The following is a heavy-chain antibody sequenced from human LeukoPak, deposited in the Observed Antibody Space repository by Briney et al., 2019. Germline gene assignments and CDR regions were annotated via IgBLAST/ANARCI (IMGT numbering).Heavy chain of an antibody. CDR3: ARSYYDSSGYYR. CDR1: GFTVSSNY. J-gene: IGHJ1*01. Sequence: GGSLRLSRAASGFTVSSNYMSWVRQAPGKGLEWVSVIYSGGSTYYADSVKGRFTISRDNSKNTLYPQMNSLRAEDTAVYYCARSYYDSSGYYRWGQGTLVTVSS. CDR2: IYSGGST. D-gene: IGHD3-22*01. V-gene: IGHV3-53*01.